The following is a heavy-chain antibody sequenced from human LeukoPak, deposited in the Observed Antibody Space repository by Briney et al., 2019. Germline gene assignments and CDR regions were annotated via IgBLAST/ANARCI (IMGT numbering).Heavy chain of an antibody. CDR1: GDDYRNGW. CDR2: IKSKTDGGTT. CDR3: TTDKLWHFDY. J-gene: IGHJ4*02. D-gene: IGHD5-18*01. V-gene: IGHV3-15*01. Sequence: GGSLGLSCASSGDDYRNGWKSWVRQAPGKGLEWVGRIKSKTDGGTTDYAAPVKGRFTISRDDSKNTLYLQMNSLKTEDTAVYYCTTDKLWHFDYWGQGTLVTVSS.